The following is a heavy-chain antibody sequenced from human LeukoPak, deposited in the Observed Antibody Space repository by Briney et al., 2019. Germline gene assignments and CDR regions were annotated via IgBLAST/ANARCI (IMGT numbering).Heavy chain of an antibody. J-gene: IGHJ4*02. CDR2: IYSGGST. Sequence: GGSLRLSCAASGFTVSSNYMSWVRQAPGKGLEWVSLIYSGGSTYYADSVKGRFTISRDNAKNSLYLQMNSLRAEDTAVYYCARVGRGDFWSGYSPYYFDYWGQGTLVTVSS. D-gene: IGHD3-3*01. V-gene: IGHV3-53*01. CDR1: GFTVSSNY. CDR3: ARVGRGDFWSGYSPYYFDY.